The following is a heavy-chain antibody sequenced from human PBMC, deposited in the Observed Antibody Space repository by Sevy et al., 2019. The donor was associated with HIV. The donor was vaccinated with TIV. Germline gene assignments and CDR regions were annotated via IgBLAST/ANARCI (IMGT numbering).Heavy chain of an antibody. CDR1: GFTFSSYP. J-gene: IGHJ3*02. V-gene: IGHV3-23*01. CDR3: AKEYRIAVAGTVAFDI. D-gene: IGHD6-19*01. Sequence: GGSLRLSCAASGFTFSSYPMSWVRQAPGKGLEWVSAISGSGFDTYYGDSMKGRFTISRDNSKNTVHLQMNSLRAEDTATYFCAKEYRIAVAGTVAFDIWGQGTMVTVSS. CDR2: ISGSGFDT.